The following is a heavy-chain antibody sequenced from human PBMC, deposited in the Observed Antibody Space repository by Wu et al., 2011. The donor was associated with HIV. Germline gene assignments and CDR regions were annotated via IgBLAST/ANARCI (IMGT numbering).Heavy chain of an antibody. CDR3: ARDPYTTSFYYYYYMDV. CDR1: GYTFTGYY. Sequence: QVQLVQSGAEVKKPGASVKVSCETSGYTFTGYYLHWVRQAPGQGLEWMGWINPNSGGTNYAQKFQGRVTMTRDTSISTAYMEVRGLRFDDTAMYYCARDPYTTSFYYYYYMDVWGKGTTVTVSS. J-gene: IGHJ6*03. CDR2: INPNSGGT. V-gene: IGHV1-2*02. D-gene: IGHD6-6*01.